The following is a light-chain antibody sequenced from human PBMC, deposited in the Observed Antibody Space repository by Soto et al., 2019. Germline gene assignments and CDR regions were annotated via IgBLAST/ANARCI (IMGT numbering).Light chain of an antibody. V-gene: IGKV3-11*01. CDR2: DAS. CDR3: QQRSNWPLT. J-gene: IGKJ4*01. Sequence: EIVLTQSPATLSLSPGERATLSCRASQSVGSYLAWYQQKPDQAPRLLIYDASIRATDIPARFSGSGSGTDFILTISSLEPEDFAVYYCQQRSNWPLTFGGGTKVEIK. CDR1: QSVGSY.